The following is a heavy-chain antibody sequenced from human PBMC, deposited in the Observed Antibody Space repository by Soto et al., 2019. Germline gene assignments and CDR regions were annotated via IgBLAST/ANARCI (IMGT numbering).Heavy chain of an antibody. CDR1: GGSISSGGYY. J-gene: IGHJ4*02. V-gene: IGHV4-31*03. Sequence: QVQLQESGPGLVKPSQTLSLTCTVSGGSISSGGYYWSWIRQHPGKGLEWIGYIYYSGSTYYNPSLXRXVXXSVDTSKNQFSLKLSSVTAADTAVYYCARSGYSYGPNPLLYWGQGTLVTVSS. CDR2: IYYSGST. CDR3: ARSGYSYGPNPLLY. D-gene: IGHD5-18*01.